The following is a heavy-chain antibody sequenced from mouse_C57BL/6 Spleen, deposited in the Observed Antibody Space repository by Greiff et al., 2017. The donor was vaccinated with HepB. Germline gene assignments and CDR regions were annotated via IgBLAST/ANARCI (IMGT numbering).Heavy chain of an antibody. D-gene: IGHD1-1*01. CDR1: GYTFTSYW. J-gene: IGHJ1*03. CDR3: AAYYYGSSYDFDV. V-gene: IGHV1-52*01. CDR2: IDPSDSET. Sequence: VQLQQSGAELVRPGSSVKLSCKASGYTFTSYWMHWVKQRPIQGLEWIGNIDPSDSETHYNQKFKDKATLTVDKSSSTAYMQLSSLTSEDSAVYYCAAYYYGSSYDFDVWGTGTTVTVSS.